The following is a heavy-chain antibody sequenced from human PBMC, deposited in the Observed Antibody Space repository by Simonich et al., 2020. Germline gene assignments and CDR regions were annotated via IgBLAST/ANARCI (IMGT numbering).Heavy chain of an antibody. CDR1: GGSFSGYY. CDR3: ARPLGIVWAFDI. D-gene: IGHD3-16*01. CDR2: INHSGKN. V-gene: IGHV4-34*01. J-gene: IGHJ3*02. Sequence: QVQLQQWGAGLLKPSETLSLTCAVYGGSFSGYYWSWIRQPPGKGLEWIGEINHSGKNNHHPSLKSRRTISVEPSKNQFSLKLSSGTAADTAVYYCARPLGIVWAFDIWGQGTMVTVSS.